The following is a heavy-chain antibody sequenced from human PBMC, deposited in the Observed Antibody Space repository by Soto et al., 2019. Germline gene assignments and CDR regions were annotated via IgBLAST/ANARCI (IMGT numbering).Heavy chain of an antibody. CDR2: IGSDGTAI. J-gene: IGHJ4*02. Sequence: EVQLLESGGGLVQPGGSLRLSCAASGFTFNTYAMSWVRQAPGKGLEWVSAIGSDGTAIQYADSVKGRFTISKDNSKDTLHLQMNSLTAEDTAVYYCARESEDLTSNFDYWGQGTLVTVSS. CDR1: GFTFNTYA. CDR3: ARESEDLTSNFDY. V-gene: IGHV3-23*01.